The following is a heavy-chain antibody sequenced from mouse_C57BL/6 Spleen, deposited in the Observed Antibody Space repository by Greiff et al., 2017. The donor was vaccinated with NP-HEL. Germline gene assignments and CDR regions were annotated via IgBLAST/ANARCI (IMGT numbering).Heavy chain of an antibody. J-gene: IGHJ3*01. CDR3: ASAYDYRFAY. D-gene: IGHD2-4*01. CDR1: GYTFTSYW. V-gene: IGHV1-55*01. Sequence: QVQLKQPGAELVKPGASVKMSCKASGYTFTSYWITWVKQRPGHGLEWIGDIYPGSGSTNYTEKFKSKATLTVDTSSSTAYMQLSSLTSEDSAVYYCASAYDYRFAYWGQGTLVTVSA. CDR2: IYPGSGST.